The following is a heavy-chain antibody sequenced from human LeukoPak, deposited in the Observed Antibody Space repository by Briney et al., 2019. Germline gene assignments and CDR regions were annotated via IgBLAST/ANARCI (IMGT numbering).Heavy chain of an antibody. V-gene: IGHV2-70*11. D-gene: IGHD6-19*01. CDR2: IDWDDDK. CDR1: GFSLSASGMC. J-gene: IGHJ6*03. Sequence: SGPTLVNPTQTLTLTCTFSGFSLSASGMCVSWIRQPPGKALEWLARIDWDDDKYYSTSLKTRLTISKDTSKNQVVLTMTNMDPVDTATYYCARQQWLTRQHPSYYYYYMDVWGKGTTVTVSS. CDR3: ARQQWLTRQHPSYYYYYMDV.